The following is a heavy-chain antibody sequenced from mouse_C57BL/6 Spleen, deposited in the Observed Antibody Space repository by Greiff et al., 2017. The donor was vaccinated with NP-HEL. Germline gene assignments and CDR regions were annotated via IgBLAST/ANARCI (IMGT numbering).Heavy chain of an antibody. V-gene: IGHV1-26*01. CDR1: GYTFTDYY. D-gene: IGHD1-1*01. Sequence: VQLQQSGPELVKPGASVKISCKASGYTFTDYYMNWVKPSHGKSLEWIGDINPNNGGTSYNQKFKGKATLTVDKSSSTAYMELRSLTSEDSAVYYCARLGTVVPYAKDYWGKGPSVTVSS. CDR3: ARLGTVVPYAKDY. J-gene: IGHJ4*01. CDR2: INPNNGGT.